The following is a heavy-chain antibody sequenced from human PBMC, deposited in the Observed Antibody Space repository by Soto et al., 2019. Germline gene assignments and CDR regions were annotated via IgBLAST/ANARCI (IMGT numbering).Heavy chain of an antibody. CDR2: ISGSGGST. CDR3: ARDEEGSGWSQPFQH. CDR1: GFTFSSYA. V-gene: IGHV3-23*01. D-gene: IGHD6-19*01. J-gene: IGHJ1*01. Sequence: SLRLSCAASGFTFSSYAMSWVRQAPGKGLEWVSAISGSGGSTYYADSVKGRFTISRDNSKNTLYLQMNSLRAEDTAVYYCARDEEGSGWSQPFQHWGQGTLVTVSS.